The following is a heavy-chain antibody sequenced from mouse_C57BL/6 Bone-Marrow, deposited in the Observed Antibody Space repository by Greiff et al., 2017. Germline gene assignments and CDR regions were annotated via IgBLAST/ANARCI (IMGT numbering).Heavy chain of an antibody. CDR2: ISSGGSYT. J-gene: IGHJ4*01. D-gene: IGHD1-1*01. V-gene: IGHV5-6*01. CDR1: GFTFSSYG. CDR3: ARRGFDYYGSSPYAMDY. Sequence: EVQGVESGGDLVKPGGSLKLSCAASGFTFSSYGMSWVRQTPDKRLEWVATISSGGSYTYYPDSVKGRFTISRDNAKNTLYLQRSSLKSEDTAMYYCARRGFDYYGSSPYAMDYWGQGTSVTVSS.